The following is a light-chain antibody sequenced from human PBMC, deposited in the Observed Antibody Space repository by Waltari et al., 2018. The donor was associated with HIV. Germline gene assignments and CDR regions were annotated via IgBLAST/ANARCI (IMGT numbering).Light chain of an antibody. Sequence: QSALTQPRSVSGSPGQSVTISCTGTSSDVGGYDSVSWYLQHPGKVPKLIIYEVIKRPPGVPDRFSGSKSGNTASLTISGLQTEDEADYFCCSYAGTYTYVLFGGGTKLTVL. CDR1: SSDVGGYDS. CDR2: EVI. J-gene: IGLJ3*02. V-gene: IGLV2-11*01. CDR3: CSYAGTYTYVL.